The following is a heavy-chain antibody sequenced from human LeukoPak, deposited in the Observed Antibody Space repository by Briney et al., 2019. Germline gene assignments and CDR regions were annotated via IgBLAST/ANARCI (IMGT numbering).Heavy chain of an antibody. D-gene: IGHD3-22*01. CDR3: ARVTGYMIEDYFDY. CDR2: IYDSGNT. V-gene: IGHV4-59*01. J-gene: IGHJ4*02. Sequence: SETLSLTCTVSGGSINNYYWSWIRQPPGKGLEWIGYIYDSGNTKYNPSLKSPVTISVDTSKNQFSLKLSSVAAADTAVYYCARVTGYMIEDYFDYWGQGTLVTVSS. CDR1: GGSINNYY.